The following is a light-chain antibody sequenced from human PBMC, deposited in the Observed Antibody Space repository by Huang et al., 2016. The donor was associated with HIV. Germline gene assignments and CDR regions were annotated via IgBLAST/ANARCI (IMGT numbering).Light chain of an antibody. CDR3: QQYNDWPPLT. CDR2: DAS. CDR1: HSVDSD. Sequence: EIEMTQYPATLSVSPGERATLSCRASHSVDSDLAWYQQKPGQAPGLLIYDASTRATGISAKFNGTGSGTEFSLSITNLQSEDFAVYYCQQYNDWPPLTFGGGTKVEI. V-gene: IGKV3-15*01. J-gene: IGKJ4*01.